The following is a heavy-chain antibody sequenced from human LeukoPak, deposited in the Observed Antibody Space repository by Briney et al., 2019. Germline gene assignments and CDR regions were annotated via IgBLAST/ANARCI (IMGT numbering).Heavy chain of an antibody. CDR3: ARGGSGELRFLEWPT. CDR2: IIPIFGTA. V-gene: IGHV1-69*05. D-gene: IGHD3-3*01. Sequence: ASVKVSCKASGGTFSSYAISWVRQAPGQGLEWMGGIIPIFGTANYAQKFQGRVTITTDESTSTAYMELSSLRSEDTAVYYCARGGSGELRFLEWPTWGQGTLVTVSS. J-gene: IGHJ5*02. CDR1: GGTFSSYA.